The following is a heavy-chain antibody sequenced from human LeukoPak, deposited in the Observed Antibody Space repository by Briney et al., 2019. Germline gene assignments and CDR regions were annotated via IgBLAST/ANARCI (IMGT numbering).Heavy chain of an antibody. CDR1: GFTFSSYW. V-gene: IGHV4-34*01. CDR2: INHSGST. D-gene: IGHD3-10*01. Sequence: GSLRLSCAASGFTFSSYWMSWIRQPPGKGLEWIGEINHSGSTNYNPSLKSRVTISVDTSKNQFSLKLSSVTAADTAVYYCARIQIITMVRGVIPSFFDYWGRGTLVTVSS. J-gene: IGHJ4*02. CDR3: ARIQIITMVRGVIPSFFDY.